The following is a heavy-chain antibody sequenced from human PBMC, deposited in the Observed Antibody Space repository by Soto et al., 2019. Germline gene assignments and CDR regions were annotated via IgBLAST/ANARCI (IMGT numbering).Heavy chain of an antibody. Sequence: GFLRLSFGASGFSLSSYSMNWVRQAPGKGLEWVSSISSSSSYIYYADSVKGRFTISRDNAKNSLYLQMNSLRDEDTAVYYCEGSRGVWGQGTTVTVSS. CDR2: ISSSSSYI. CDR1: GFSLSSYS. V-gene: IGHV3-21*01. D-gene: IGHD2-15*01. J-gene: IGHJ6*02. CDR3: EGSRGV.